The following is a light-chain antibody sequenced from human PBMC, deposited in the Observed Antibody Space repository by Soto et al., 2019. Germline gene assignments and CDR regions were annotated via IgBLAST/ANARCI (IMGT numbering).Light chain of an antibody. CDR2: WAS. J-gene: IGKJ1*01. CDR1: QSVLYSSNNKNY. V-gene: IGKV4-1*01. CDR3: QQYYTALWT. Sequence: DIVMTQSPESLAVSLGERATINCKSSQSVLYSSNNKNYLAWYQQKPGQLPKLLIYWASTRESGVPDRFSGSGSGTDFTLSISSLQAEDVAVYYCQQYYTALWTFGQGTKVEIK.